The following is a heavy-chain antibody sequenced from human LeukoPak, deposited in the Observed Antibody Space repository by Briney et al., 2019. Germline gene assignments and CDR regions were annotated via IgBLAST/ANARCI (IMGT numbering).Heavy chain of an antibody. Sequence: GGSLRLSCAASGFTFDDYGMSWVRQAPGKGLEWVSGINWNADSTGYADSVKGRFTISRDNAKNSLYLQMNSLRAEDTALYYCARGGYYDNSGASDHWGQGTLVTVSS. CDR1: GFTFDDYG. CDR2: INWNADST. CDR3: ARGGYYDNSGASDH. J-gene: IGHJ4*02. V-gene: IGHV3-20*04. D-gene: IGHD3-22*01.